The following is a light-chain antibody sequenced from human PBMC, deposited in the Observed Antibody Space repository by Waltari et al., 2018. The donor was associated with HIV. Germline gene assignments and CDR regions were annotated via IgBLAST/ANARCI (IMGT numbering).Light chain of an antibody. V-gene: IGKV3-11*01. CDR2: DAS. Sequence: EIVFTQSPATLSLSPGERATLSCRASQSVRSYLARDQQRPGQAPRLLIYDASKRATGTPARFSGVGSGTDFTLTFSSLEPEDFAVYFCQQRNKEGLAFGGGTKVEI. CDR1: QSVRSY. J-gene: IGKJ4*01. CDR3: QQRNKEGLA.